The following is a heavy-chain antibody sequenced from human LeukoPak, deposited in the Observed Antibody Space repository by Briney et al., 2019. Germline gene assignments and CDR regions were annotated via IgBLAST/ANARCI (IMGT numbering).Heavy chain of an antibody. J-gene: IGHJ3*02. V-gene: IGHV4-59*08. Sequence: SETLSLTCTVSGGSISSYYWSWIRQPPGKGLEWIGYIYYSGSTNYNPSLKSRVTISVDTSKNQFSLKLSSVTAADTAVYYCARLTYYYDSSGSHGAFDIWGQGTMVTVSS. CDR2: IYYSGST. D-gene: IGHD3-22*01. CDR1: GGSISSYY. CDR3: ARLTYYYDSSGSHGAFDI.